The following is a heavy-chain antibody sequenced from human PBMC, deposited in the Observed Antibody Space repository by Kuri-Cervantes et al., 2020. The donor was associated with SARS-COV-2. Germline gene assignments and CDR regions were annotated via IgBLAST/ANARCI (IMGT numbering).Heavy chain of an antibody. Sequence: SETLSLTCTVSGGSISSYYWSWIRQPPGKGLEWIGYIYYSGSTNYNPPLKSRVTISVDTSKNQFSLKLSSVTAADTAVYYCATSYGGSGSYYYGMDVWGQGTTVTVSS. CDR2: IYYSGST. V-gene: IGHV4-59*01. CDR1: GGSISSYY. J-gene: IGHJ6*02. CDR3: ATSYGGSGSYYYGMDV. D-gene: IGHD3-10*01.